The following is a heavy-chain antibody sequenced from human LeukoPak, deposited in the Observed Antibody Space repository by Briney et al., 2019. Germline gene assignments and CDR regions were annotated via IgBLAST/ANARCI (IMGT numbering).Heavy chain of an antibody. D-gene: IGHD2-2*03. J-gene: IGHJ4*02. CDR3: ASCTPNTGFCNY. V-gene: IGHV3-20*04. CDR1: GFTFDDYG. Sequence: GESLRLSCAASGFTFDDYGMSWVRQAPGKGLEWVSGINWNGGSTGYADSVKGRFTISRDNAKNSLYLQMNSLRAEDTALYYCASCTPNTGFCNYWGQGTLVTVSS. CDR2: INWNGGST.